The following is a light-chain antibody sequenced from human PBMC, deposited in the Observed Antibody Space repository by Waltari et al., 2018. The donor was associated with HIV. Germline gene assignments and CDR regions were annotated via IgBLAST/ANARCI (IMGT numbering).Light chain of an antibody. CDR2: KSS. J-gene: IGKJ2*03. V-gene: IGKV1-5*03. Sequence: DIQMTQSPSTLSASVGDRVTMSCRASQTSSRWLAWYQQKPGKAPKLLIYKSSSLETGVPSRFSVSASETEFTLTISSLQPDDVATYYCQQYDTYEYSFGQGTKLEI. CDR3: QQYDTYEYS. CDR1: QTSSRW.